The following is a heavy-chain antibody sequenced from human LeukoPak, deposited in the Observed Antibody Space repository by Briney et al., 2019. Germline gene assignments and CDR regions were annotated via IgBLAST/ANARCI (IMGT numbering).Heavy chain of an antibody. CDR3: ASQRVVGATKINWFDP. J-gene: IGHJ5*02. D-gene: IGHD1-26*01. CDR1: GGSFSGYY. V-gene: IGHV4-34*01. CDR2: INHSGST. Sequence: SETLSLTCAVYGGSFSGYYWSWIRQPPGKGLEWIGEINHSGSTNYNPSLKSRVTISVDTSKNQFSLKLSSVTAADTAVYYCASQRVVGATKINWFDPWGQGTLVTVSS.